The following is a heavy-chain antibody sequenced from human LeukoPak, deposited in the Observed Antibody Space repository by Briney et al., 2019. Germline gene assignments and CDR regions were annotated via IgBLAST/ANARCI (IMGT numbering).Heavy chain of an antibody. CDR1: GFTFSTYS. J-gene: IGHJ6*02. Sequence: PGGSLRLSCAASGFTFSTYSMNWVRQAPGKGLEWVSSISGSSFSIYYADSVKGRFTISRDNTENSLYLQMNSLRAEDTAVYYCARHKTCSSTSCYGGYYYGMDVWGQGTTVTVSS. D-gene: IGHD2-2*01. CDR2: ISGSSFSI. CDR3: ARHKTCSSTSCYGGYYYGMDV. V-gene: IGHV3-21*01.